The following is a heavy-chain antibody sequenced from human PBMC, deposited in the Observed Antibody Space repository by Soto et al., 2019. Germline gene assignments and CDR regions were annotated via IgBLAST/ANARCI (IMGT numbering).Heavy chain of an antibody. D-gene: IGHD6-6*01. CDR1: GGSIISASYS. CDR3: AREDAARIERWFDA. Sequence: LSLTCAVSGGSIISASYSWNWIRQSPGRGLEWIGHIYSSGSTYYNPSLKSRVSISVDTSNNQFSLKLTSVTAADTAVYFCAREDAARIERWFDAWGQGILVTVS. J-gene: IGHJ5*02. CDR2: IYSSGST. V-gene: IGHV4-31*11.